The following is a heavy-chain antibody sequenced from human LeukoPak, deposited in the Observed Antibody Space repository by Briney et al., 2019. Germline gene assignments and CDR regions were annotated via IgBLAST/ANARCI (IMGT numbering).Heavy chain of an antibody. D-gene: IGHD6-13*01. CDR2: ISAYNGNT. J-gene: IGHJ4*02. CDR3: ASTPGIAAAGTDFDY. V-gene: IGHV1-18*01. CDR1: GYTFTSYG. Sequence: ASVKVSCKASGYTFTSYGISWVRQAPGQGLEWMGWISAYNGNTNYAQKLRGRVTMTTDTSTSTAYMELRSLRSDDTAVYYCASTPGIAAAGTDFDYWGQGTLVTVSS.